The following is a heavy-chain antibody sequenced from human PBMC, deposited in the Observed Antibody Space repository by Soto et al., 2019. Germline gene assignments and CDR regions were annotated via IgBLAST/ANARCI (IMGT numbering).Heavy chain of an antibody. Sequence: GASVRVSCKACGDAYTGYAMQWVVQAPGQRLGRMGWFNAGNGNAKYSQKFQGRVTITRNTSASTAYMAPSSLRPEDTAVHSCARSHCSSPGCPPRCHPRGQAPPATAS. CDR3: ARSHCSSPGCPPRCHP. CDR2: FNAGNGNA. V-gene: IGHV1-3*01. J-gene: IGHJ5*02. D-gene: IGHD2-2*01. CDR1: GDAYTGYA.